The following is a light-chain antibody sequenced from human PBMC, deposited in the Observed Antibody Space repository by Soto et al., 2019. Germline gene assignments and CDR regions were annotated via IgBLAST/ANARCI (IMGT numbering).Light chain of an antibody. CDR3: QQSYSTLT. V-gene: IGKV1-39*01. J-gene: IGKJ1*01. Sequence: DIRMAHSPSSLSPSVGDRVTITHRASQSSSSYLNWYQQKPGKAPKLLIYAASSLQSGAPSRFSGSGSGTDFTPTISSLQPEDFATYYCQQSYSTLTFGQGTKVDIK. CDR1: QSSSSY. CDR2: AAS.